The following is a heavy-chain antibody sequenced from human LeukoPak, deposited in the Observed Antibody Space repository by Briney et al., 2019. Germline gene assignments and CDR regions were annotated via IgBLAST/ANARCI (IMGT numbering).Heavy chain of an antibody. CDR1: GFTFSSYS. V-gene: IGHV3-21*01. Sequence: GGSLRLSCAASGFTFSSYSMNCVRQAPGKGLEWVSSISSSSSYIYYADSVKGRFTISRDNAKNSLYLQMNSLRAEDTAVYYCARVYSTIFGVVRNWFDPWGQGTLVTVSS. D-gene: IGHD3-3*01. CDR2: ISSSSSYI. CDR3: ARVYSTIFGVVRNWFDP. J-gene: IGHJ5*02.